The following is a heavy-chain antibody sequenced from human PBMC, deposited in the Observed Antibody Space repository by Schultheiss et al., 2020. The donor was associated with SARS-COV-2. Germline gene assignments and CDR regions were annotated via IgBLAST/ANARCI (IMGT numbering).Heavy chain of an antibody. CDR2: ISYDGTNK. CDR1: GFTFSSYA. Sequence: GGSLRLSCAASGFTFSSYAMSWVRQAPGKGLEWVAVISYDGTNKYYADSVKGRFTISRDNSKNTLYLQMNSLRAEDTAVYYCARDHAELELRLAYYYYYGMDVWGQGTTVTVSS. V-gene: IGHV3-30-3*01. D-gene: IGHD1-7*01. J-gene: IGHJ6*02. CDR3: ARDHAELELRLAYYYYYGMDV.